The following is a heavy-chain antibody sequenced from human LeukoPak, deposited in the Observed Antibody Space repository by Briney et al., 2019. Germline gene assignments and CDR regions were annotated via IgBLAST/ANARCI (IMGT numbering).Heavy chain of an antibody. CDR2: IYISRST. V-gene: IGHV4-61*02. Sequence: SQTLSLTCTGSGGSISSGNYYWSWIRQPAGKGLEWIGRIYISRSTNYNPSLKSRVTISVDTSKNQFSLKLSSVTAADTAVYYCAREPTPDGDYDYVWGSYRGHFDYWGQGTLVTVSS. CDR3: AREPTPDGDYDYVWGSYRGHFDY. CDR1: GGSISSGNYY. D-gene: IGHD3-16*02. J-gene: IGHJ4*02.